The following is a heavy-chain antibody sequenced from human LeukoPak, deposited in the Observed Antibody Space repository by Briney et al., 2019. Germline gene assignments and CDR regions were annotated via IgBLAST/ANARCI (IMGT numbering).Heavy chain of an antibody. J-gene: IGHJ4*02. CDR1: GFTVTGNQ. CDR3: ESWVPPFDH. V-gene: IGHV3-66*01. CDR2: IYSGGGT. D-gene: IGHD1-1*01. Sequence: GGSLRLSCAASGFTVTGNQMNWARQAPGKGPEWVSVIYSGGGTFYADSVKGRFTISRDNSKNTLYLQMNSLRAEDTAVYYCESWVPPFDHWGQGTLVTVSS.